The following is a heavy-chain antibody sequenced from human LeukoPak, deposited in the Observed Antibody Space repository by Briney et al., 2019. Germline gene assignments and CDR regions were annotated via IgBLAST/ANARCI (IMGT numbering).Heavy chain of an antibody. D-gene: IGHD6-19*01. V-gene: IGHV3-23*01. Sequence: PGGSLRLSCAASGFTFRSYGMTWVRQAPGMGLEWVSAISGGGDSTYYADSVKGRFTISRDNSRNTLYLQMNSLRAEDTAVYYCAKDSSGWYFDYWGQGTLVTVSS. CDR3: AKDSSGWYFDY. CDR2: ISGGGDST. CDR1: GFTFRSYG. J-gene: IGHJ4*02.